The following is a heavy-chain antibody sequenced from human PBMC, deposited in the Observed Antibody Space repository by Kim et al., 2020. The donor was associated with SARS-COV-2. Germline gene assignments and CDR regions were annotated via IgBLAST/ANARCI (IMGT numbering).Heavy chain of an antibody. D-gene: IGHD1-26*01. CDR2: INPSGGST. V-gene: IGHV1-46*01. CDR1: GYTFTRYY. J-gene: IGHJ4*03. CDR3: ASDAKVGTTSYFDY. Sequence: ASVKVSCKASGYTFTRYYVHWVRQAPGQGLAWMGLINPSGGSTSYAQKFQGRVTLTRDTSTSTVYIILSSLRSDDMAVYYCASDAKVGTTSYFDYWGQGTLVTVSS.